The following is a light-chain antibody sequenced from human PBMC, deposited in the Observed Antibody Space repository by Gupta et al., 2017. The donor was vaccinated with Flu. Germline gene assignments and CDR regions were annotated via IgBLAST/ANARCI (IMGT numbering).Light chain of an antibody. V-gene: IGLV3-21*02. CDR3: QVWDSSTDPQV. CDR1: HIGSKN. Sequence: SSLFPQPPSVSVAPGHTPTPSCEGDHIGSKNVYWYQQQPGQAPAMVVNDDRGRRSGTPERFSGSNSGNTATLTISRAEAGDEADYYCQVWDSSTDPQVFGGGTNLAVL. CDR2: DDR. J-gene: IGLJ3*02.